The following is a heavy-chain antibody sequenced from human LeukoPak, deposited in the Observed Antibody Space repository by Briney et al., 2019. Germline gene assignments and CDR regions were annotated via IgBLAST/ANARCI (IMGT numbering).Heavy chain of an antibody. CDR3: ARDYITSWWDP. J-gene: IGHJ5*02. CDR1: GYTFTGYY. CDR2: INPNSGDT. Sequence: GASVKVSCKASGYTFTGYYIQWVRQAPGQGLDWMGRINPNSGDTTYAQKFQGRVTMTRDTSISTAYMELSGLRSDDTAVYYCARDYITSWWDPWGQGTLVTVSS. D-gene: IGHD2-2*01. V-gene: IGHV1-2*06.